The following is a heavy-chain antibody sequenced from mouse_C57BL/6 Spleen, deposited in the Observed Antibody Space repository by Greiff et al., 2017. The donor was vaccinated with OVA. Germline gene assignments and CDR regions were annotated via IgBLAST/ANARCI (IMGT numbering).Heavy chain of an antibody. J-gene: IGHJ2*01. D-gene: IGHD1-1*01. CDR3: ERDPTTVVAKWHSFDY. CDR2: IDPSDSYT. Sequence: QVQLQQPGAELVRPGTSVKLSCKASGYTFTSYWMHWVKQRPGQGLEWIGVIDPSDSYTNYNQKFKGKATLTVDTSSSTAYMQLSSLTSEDSAVYYYERDPTTVVAKWHSFDYWGQGTTLTVSS. CDR1: GYTFTSYW. V-gene: IGHV1-59*01.